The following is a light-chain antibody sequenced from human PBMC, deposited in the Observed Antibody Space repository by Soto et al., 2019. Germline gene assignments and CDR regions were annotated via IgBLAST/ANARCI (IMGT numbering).Light chain of an antibody. CDR2: DAS. CDR1: QTGRNNY. CDR3: QQYHTWPFT. J-gene: IGKJ4*01. Sequence: ESVVPQAPARLPLSHGPRATLSCRASQTGRNNYLAWYQQKPGQAPRLLIYDASSRATGIPDRFSGSGSGTDFTLTISRLEPEDCAIYYCQQYHTWPFTFGGGTKVDIK. V-gene: IGKV3D-20*02.